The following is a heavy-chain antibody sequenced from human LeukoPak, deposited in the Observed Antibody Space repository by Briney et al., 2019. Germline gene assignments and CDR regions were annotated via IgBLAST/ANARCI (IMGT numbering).Heavy chain of an antibody. CDR1: GFNFDDYD. Sequence: GGSLRLSCAASGFNFDDYDMHWVRQAPGKGLEWVSLINGDGGTTYYADSVKGRFTISRDNSKNSLYLQMNSLRTEDTALYYCAKDDYDYVWGNYRPPDYWGQGTLVTVSS. V-gene: IGHV3-43*02. CDR3: AKDDYDYVWGNYRPPDY. CDR2: INGDGGTT. J-gene: IGHJ4*02. D-gene: IGHD3-16*02.